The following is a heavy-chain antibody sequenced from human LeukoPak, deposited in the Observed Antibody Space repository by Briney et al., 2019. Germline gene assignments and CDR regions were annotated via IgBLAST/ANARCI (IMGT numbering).Heavy chain of an antibody. CDR2: ISSSSSTI. CDR1: GFTFSDYS. D-gene: IGHD1-1*01. Sequence: PGGSLRLSCAASGFTFSDYSMDWVREAPGKGLEWVSYISSSSSTIYYADSVKGRFTISRDNAKNSLYLQMNSLRAEDTAMYCCARDTAQNQQLVRAYWGQGTLVTVSS. CDR3: ARDTAQNQQLVRAY. J-gene: IGHJ4*02. V-gene: IGHV3-48*04.